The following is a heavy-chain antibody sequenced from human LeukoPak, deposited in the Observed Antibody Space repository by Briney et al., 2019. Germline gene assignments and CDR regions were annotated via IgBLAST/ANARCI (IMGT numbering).Heavy chain of an antibody. CDR2: INHSGST. J-gene: IGHJ4*02. Sequence: GSLRLSCAASGFPFSKAWVSWVRQPPGKGLEWIGEINHSGSTNYNPSLKSRVTISVDTSKNQFSLKLSSVTAADTAVYYCARVADCSSTSCYSVGHNFDYWGQGTLVTVSS. CDR1: GFPFSKAW. CDR3: ARVADCSSTSCYSVGHNFDY. V-gene: IGHV4-34*01. D-gene: IGHD2-2*02.